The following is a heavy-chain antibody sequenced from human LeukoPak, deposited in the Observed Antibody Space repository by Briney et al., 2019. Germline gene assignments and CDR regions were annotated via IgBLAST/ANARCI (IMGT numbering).Heavy chain of an antibody. D-gene: IGHD5-18*01. CDR2: IRYDGNNK. V-gene: IGHV3-30*02. CDR1: GFTFSSYG. CDR3: AKYSSDSYGYDY. J-gene: IGHJ4*02. Sequence: GGSLRLSCAASGFTFSSYGMYWVRQAPGKGLEWVAFIRYDGNNKYYADSVKGRFTISRDNSKNTLYLQMNSLRVEGTAVYYCAKYSSDSYGYDYWGQGTLVTVSS.